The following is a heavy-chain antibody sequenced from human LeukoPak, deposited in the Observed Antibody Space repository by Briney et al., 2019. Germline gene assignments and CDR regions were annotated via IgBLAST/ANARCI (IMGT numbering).Heavy chain of an antibody. CDR1: GFTFNSYG. J-gene: IGHJ3*02. Sequence: GGSLRLSCAASGFTFNSYGMHWVRQAPGKGLEWVALIRSDGSIKYYADSVKGRFTISRDNSKNTLYLQMNSLRAEDTAVYYCAKDLEDIVVVVAATRAAFDIWGQGTMVTVSS. D-gene: IGHD2-15*01. V-gene: IGHV3-30*02. CDR3: AKDLEDIVVVVAATRAAFDI. CDR2: IRSDGSIK.